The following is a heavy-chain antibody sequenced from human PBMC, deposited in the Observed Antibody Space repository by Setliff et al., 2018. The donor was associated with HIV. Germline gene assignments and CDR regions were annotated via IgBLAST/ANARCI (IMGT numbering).Heavy chain of an antibody. D-gene: IGHD3-16*01. Sequence: PGGSLRLSCAASGFTFSSYAMSWVRQAPGKGLEWVSAISGSGGSTYYADSVKGRFTSSRDNSKNTLYLQMNSLRAEDTAVYYCAKDRLNPQSNNWFDPWGQGTLVTVSS. CDR1: GFTFSSYA. CDR2: ISGSGGST. J-gene: IGHJ5*02. CDR3: AKDRLNPQSNNWFDP. V-gene: IGHV3-23*01.